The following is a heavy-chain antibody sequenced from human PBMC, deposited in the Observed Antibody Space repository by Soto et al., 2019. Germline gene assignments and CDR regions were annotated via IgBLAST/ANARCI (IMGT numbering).Heavy chain of an antibody. Sequence: QVQLAQSGAEVKKPGASVKVSCKASGYTFTSYGISWVRQAPGQGLEWMGWISAYNGNTNYAQKLQGRVTMTTDTSTSTAYMELRSLRSDDTAVYYCARVGKGYCSSTSCPGWFDPWGQGTLVTVSS. CDR2: ISAYNGNT. J-gene: IGHJ5*02. D-gene: IGHD2-2*01. V-gene: IGHV1-18*01. CDR3: ARVGKGYCSSTSCPGWFDP. CDR1: GYTFTSYG.